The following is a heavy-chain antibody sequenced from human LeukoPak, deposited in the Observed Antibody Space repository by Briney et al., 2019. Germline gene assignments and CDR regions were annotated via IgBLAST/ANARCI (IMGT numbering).Heavy chain of an antibody. CDR2: ISSSSSYI. CDR3: ARIGAMVYYYGMDV. J-gene: IGHJ6*02. V-gene: IGHV3-21*01. Sequence: GALRLSCAASGFTFSSYSMNWVRQAPGKGLEWVSSISSSSSYIYYADSVKGRFTISRDNAKNSLYLQMNSLRAEDTAVYYCARIGAMVYYYGMDVWGQGTTVTVSS. CDR1: GFTFSSYS. D-gene: IGHD5-18*01.